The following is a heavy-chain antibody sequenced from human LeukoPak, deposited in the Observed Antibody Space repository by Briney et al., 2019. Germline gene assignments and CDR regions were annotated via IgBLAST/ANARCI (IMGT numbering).Heavy chain of an antibody. J-gene: IGHJ3*02. CDR2: ISSSSSYI. V-gene: IGHV3-21*01. D-gene: IGHD5-24*01. CDR3: ARDKGMAGQPAFDI. CDR1: GFTFSSYS. Sequence: PGGSLRLSCAASGFTFSSYSMNWVRQAPGKGLEWVSSISSSSSYIYYADSVKGRFTISRDNAKNSLYLQMNSLRAEDTAVYYCARDKGMAGQPAFDIWGQGTMVTVSS.